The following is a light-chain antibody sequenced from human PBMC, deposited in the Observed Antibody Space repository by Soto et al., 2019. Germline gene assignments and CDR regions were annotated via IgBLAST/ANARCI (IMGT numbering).Light chain of an antibody. V-gene: IGKV3-11*01. CDR3: QQRSNWPPAQT. CDR2: DAS. J-gene: IGKJ4*01. Sequence: EIVLTQSPATLSLSPGERATLSCRASQSVSSYLAWYQQKPGQAPRLLIYDASNRATGIPARFSGSGSGTDVTLTISSLEPEDFAVYYCQQRSNWPPAQTFGGGTKVEIK. CDR1: QSVSSY.